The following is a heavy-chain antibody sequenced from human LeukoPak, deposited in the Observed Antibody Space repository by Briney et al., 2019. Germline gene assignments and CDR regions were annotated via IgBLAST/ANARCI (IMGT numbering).Heavy chain of an antibody. D-gene: IGHD4-17*01. CDR3: ARGRDYGDYVYAFDI. V-gene: IGHV4-59*12. CDR2: VYYSGTT. J-gene: IGHJ3*02. Sequence: PSETLSLTCTVSGGSISSYYWSWIRQPPGKGLEWIGYVYYSGTTNYNPSLKSRVTISVDTSKNQFSLKLSSVTAADTAVYYCARGRDYGDYVYAFDIWGQGTMVTVSS. CDR1: GGSISSYY.